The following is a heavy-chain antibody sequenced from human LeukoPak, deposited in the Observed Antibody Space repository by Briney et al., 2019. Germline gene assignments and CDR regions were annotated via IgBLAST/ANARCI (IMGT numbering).Heavy chain of an antibody. V-gene: IGHV3-21*01. CDR1: GFTFSSYT. CDR3: ARVPSPGYSYGHPYYFDY. D-gene: IGHD5-18*01. Sequence: PGGSLRLSCAASGFTFSSYTMNWVRQAPGKGLEWVSSISSSSSYIYSADSLKGRFTISRDNAKNSLFPQMNSLRAEDTAVYYCARVPSPGYSYGHPYYFDYWGQGTLVTVSS. CDR2: ISSSSSYI. J-gene: IGHJ4*02.